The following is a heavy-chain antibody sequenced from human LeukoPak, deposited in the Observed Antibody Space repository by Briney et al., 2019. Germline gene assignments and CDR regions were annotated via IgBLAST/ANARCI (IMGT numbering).Heavy chain of an antibody. CDR2: ISYIGTT. Sequence: PSETLSLACAVSDDSFSSHYWTWIRQPPGKGLEWIGYISYIGTTNYNPSLKSRVTISIDTSKNQFSLKLSSVTAADTAVYYCARDLVTVTKGFDIWGQGTMVSVSS. CDR1: DDSFSSHY. CDR3: ARDLVTVTKGFDI. V-gene: IGHV4-59*11. D-gene: IGHD4-17*01. J-gene: IGHJ3*02.